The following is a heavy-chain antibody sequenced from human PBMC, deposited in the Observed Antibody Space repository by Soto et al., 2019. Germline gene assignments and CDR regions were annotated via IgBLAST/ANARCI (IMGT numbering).Heavy chain of an antibody. V-gene: IGHV1-18*01. Sequence: QVQLVQSGAEVKKPGASVKVSCKASGYTFTTYGISWVRQAPGQGLEWMGWISAYNGNTKYAQKLQGRVTMTTATSTRTAYMELRSLASDDTAVYYCAGDSLPVDYWGQGTLVTVSS. CDR3: AGDSLPVDY. J-gene: IGHJ4*02. CDR1: GYTFTTYG. CDR2: ISAYNGNT.